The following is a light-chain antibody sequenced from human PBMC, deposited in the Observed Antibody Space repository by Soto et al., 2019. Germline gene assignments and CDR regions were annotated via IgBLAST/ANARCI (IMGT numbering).Light chain of an antibody. CDR2: GNS. Sequence: QSVLAQPPSVSGAPGQTATISCTGSPSNIGAGFDVHWYQHLPGTAPKLLIFGNSNRPSGVPDRFSGSKSGTSASLAITGLQAEDEAEYYCQSYDNSLSGYVIFGGGTKLTVL. J-gene: IGLJ2*01. CDR3: QSYDNSLSGYVI. V-gene: IGLV1-40*01. CDR1: PSNIGAGFD.